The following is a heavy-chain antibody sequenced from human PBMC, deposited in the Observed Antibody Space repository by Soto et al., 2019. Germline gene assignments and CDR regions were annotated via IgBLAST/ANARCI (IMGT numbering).Heavy chain of an antibody. CDR3: ARDGFNYGSFDY. CDR1: GGSFSGYY. D-gene: IGHD5-18*01. CDR2: INHSGST. J-gene: IGHJ4*02. Sequence: QVQLQQWGAGLLKPSETLSLTCAVYGGSFSGYYWSWIRQPPGKGLEWIGEINHSGSTNYNPSLKRRVTISVDTSKNQFALKLSSVTAADTAVYYCARDGFNYGSFDYWGQGTLVTVSS. V-gene: IGHV4-34*01.